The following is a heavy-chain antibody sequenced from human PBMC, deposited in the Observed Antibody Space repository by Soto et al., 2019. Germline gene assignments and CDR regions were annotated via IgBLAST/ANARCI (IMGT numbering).Heavy chain of an antibody. V-gene: IGHV1-69*01. CDR2: VIPILGTA. J-gene: IGHJ4*02. CDR1: GGSLRNSV. CDR3: ARLGHPGH. Sequence: QVQLVQSGAEVKKPGSSVKVSCTASGGSLRNSVISWVRQALAQRLEWMGGVIPILGTANYAQKFQGRVTRTADEATSTAYMDLSSLSPDDTAVYYCARLGHPGHWGPGTLVIVSS.